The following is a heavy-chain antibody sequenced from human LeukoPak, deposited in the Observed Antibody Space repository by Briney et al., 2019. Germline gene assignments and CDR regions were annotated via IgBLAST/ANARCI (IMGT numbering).Heavy chain of an antibody. CDR1: GYTFTGYY. CDR3: VKDLRVQGVT. J-gene: IGHJ4*02. CDR2: INPNSGGT. Sequence: ASVKVSCKASGYTFTGYYMHWVRQAPGQGLEWMGWINPNSGGTNYAQKFLGRVTMTRDTSISTAHMELSRLTSDDTAVYYCVKDLRVQGVTWGQGTLVTVSS. V-gene: IGHV1-2*02. D-gene: IGHD3-10*01.